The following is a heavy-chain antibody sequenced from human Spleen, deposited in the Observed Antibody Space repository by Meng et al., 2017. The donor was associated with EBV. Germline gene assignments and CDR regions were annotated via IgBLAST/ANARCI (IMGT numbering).Heavy chain of an antibody. CDR1: GYRCTNSA. CDR2: INPTTGHQ. D-gene: IGHD4-17*01. CDR3: AIDSTETLDY. Sequence: QRVHARPALNKPVASMQVSCKASGYRCTNSAMTCLRRAPRQGPEWMAAINPTTGHQTYTQCFTGRFIFSLDTSVRTAYLQISNLKAEDTAIYYCAIDSTETLDYWGQGTLVTVSS. J-gene: IGHJ4*02. V-gene: IGHV7-4-1*02.